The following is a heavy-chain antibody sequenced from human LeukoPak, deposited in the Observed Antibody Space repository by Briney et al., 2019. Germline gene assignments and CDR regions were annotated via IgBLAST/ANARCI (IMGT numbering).Heavy chain of an antibody. V-gene: IGHV3-21*01. Sequence: PGGSLRLSCAASGFTFSSYSMNWVRQAPGKGLEWVSSISSSSSYIYYADSVKGRFTISRDNAKNSLYLQMNSLRAEDTAVYYCARSQQGVYYFDYWGQGTLVTLSS. CDR1: GFTFSSYS. J-gene: IGHJ4*02. CDR3: ARSQQGVYYFDY. CDR2: ISSSSSYI. D-gene: IGHD2-8*01.